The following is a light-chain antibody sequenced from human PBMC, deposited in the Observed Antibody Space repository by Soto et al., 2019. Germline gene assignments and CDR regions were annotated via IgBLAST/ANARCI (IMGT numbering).Light chain of an antibody. CDR1: SGHSSYA. CDR2: LNSDGSH. J-gene: IGLJ2*01. CDR3: QTWGTGILV. V-gene: IGLV4-69*01. Sequence: QAVVTQSPSASASLGASVKLTCTLSSGHSSYAIAWHQQQPEKGPRYLMKLNSDGSHSKGDGIPDRFSGSSSGAERYLTISSLQSEDEADYYCQTWGTGILVFGGGTKVPS.